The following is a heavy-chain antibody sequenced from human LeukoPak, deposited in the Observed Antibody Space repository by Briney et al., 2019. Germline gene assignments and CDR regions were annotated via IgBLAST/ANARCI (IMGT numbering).Heavy chain of an antibody. CDR2: INWNSVHI. CDR1: GFTFNDYD. D-gene: IGHD4/OR15-4a*01. V-gene: IGHV3-9*01. CDR3: ARRAGAYSHPYDY. J-gene: IGHJ4*02. Sequence: GGSLRLSCAASGFTFNDYDINWVRQVPGKGLEWVSGINWNSVHIGYADSVRGRFTISRDNSKNTLYLQMNSLRAEDTAVYYCARRAGAYSHPYDYWGQGTLVTVSS.